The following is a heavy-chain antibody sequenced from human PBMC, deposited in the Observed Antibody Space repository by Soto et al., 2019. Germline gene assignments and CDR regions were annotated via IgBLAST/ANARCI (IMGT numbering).Heavy chain of an antibody. CDR2: INHSGST. CDR3: ARVLEVIVVAGPGCFDY. J-gene: IGHJ4*02. D-gene: IGHD3-22*01. CDR1: GGSFSGYY. Sequence: QVQLQQWGAGLLKPSETLSLTCAVYGGSFSGYYWSWIRQPPGKGLEWIGEINHSGSTNYNPSLKIRVTIAVDTSKNQFSLKLSSVTSADTAVYYCARVLEVIVVAGPGCFDYWGQGTLVTVSS. V-gene: IGHV4-34*01.